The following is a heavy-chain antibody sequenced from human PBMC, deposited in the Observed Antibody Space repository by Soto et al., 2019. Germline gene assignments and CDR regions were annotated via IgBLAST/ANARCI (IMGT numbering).Heavy chain of an antibody. CDR1: GFTFSNYG. D-gene: IGHD1-26*01. J-gene: IGHJ4*02. V-gene: IGHV3-30*18. Sequence: GGSLRLSCVGSGFTFSNYGMHWFRQPPGKGLEWVALISDDGDKRYYADSVRGRLIISRDNSKDTLYLQMNSLGPDDTAVYFCAKARVRIVGANSFDYWGQGTPVTVS. CDR2: ISDDGDKR. CDR3: AKARVRIVGANSFDY.